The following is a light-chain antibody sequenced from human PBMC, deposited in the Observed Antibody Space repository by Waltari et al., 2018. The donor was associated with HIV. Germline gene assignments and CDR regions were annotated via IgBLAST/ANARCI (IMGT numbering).Light chain of an antibody. CDR3: QQYSSDPLT. Sequence: DIQMTQSLSTVSASVGDKIIITCRASRSISNWLAWFQQKPGKAPKLLIYKASNLESGVPSRFSGSGSGTEFTLTINSLQPDDFATYFCQQYSSDPLTFGRGTRVEVK. V-gene: IGKV1-5*03. J-gene: IGKJ4*01. CDR1: RSISNW. CDR2: KAS.